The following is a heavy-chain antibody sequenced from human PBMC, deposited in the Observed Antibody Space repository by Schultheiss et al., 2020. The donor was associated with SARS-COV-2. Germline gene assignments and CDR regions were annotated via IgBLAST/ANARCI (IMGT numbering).Heavy chain of an antibody. Sequence: SETLSLTCAVSGGSISSSNWWSWIRQPPGKGLEWIGEINHSGSTYYNPSLKSRVTISVDTSKNQFSLKLSSVTAADTAVYYCASGDYYDTQGAFDIWSQGTMVTVSS. D-gene: IGHD3-22*01. J-gene: IGHJ3*02. CDR2: INHSGST. V-gene: IGHV4-4*02. CDR1: GGSISSSNW. CDR3: ASGDYYDTQGAFDI.